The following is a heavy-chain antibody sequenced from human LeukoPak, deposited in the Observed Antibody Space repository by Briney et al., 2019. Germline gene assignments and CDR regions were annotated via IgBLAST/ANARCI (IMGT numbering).Heavy chain of an antibody. CDR3: ARWAAANDY. CDR1: GFTFSSYW. CDR2: IKLDGSEK. V-gene: IGHV3-7*03. D-gene: IGHD6-13*01. J-gene: IGHJ4*02. Sequence: GGSLRLSCAASGFTFSSYWMSWVRQAPGKGLEWVANIKLDGSEKYYVDSVKGRFTISRDNAKKSLYLQMNSLRSDDTAVYYCARWAAANDYWGQGTLVTVSS.